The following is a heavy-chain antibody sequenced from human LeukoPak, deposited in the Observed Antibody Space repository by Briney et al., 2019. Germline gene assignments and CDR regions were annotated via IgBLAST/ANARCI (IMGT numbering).Heavy chain of an antibody. Sequence: GGSLRLSRAASGFTFSSKSMNWVCQAPGKVLEWVSSISSSSSYIYYADSVKGRFTISRDNSKNSLYLQMNSLRAEDTAVYYCARSMFGGDAFDIWGQGTMVTVSS. V-gene: IGHV3-21*01. D-gene: IGHD3-10*02. J-gene: IGHJ3*02. CDR1: GFTFSSKS. CDR2: ISSSSSYI. CDR3: ARSMFGGDAFDI.